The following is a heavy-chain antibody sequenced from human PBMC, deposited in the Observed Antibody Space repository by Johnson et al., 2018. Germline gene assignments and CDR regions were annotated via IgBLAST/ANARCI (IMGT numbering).Heavy chain of an antibody. D-gene: IGHD6-13*01. CDR3: TAGYSSSWYLSPTASNLWSPRYFQH. CDR1: GFTFSSYA. CDR2: ISGSGGSA. Sequence: VQLVESGGGLVQPGGSLRLSCAASGFTFSSYAMSWVRQAPGKGLEWVSAISGSGGSAYYADSVKGRFTISRDNSKNTLYLQMNSLRAEDTAVYYRTAGYSSSWYLSPTASNLWSPRYFQHWGQGTLVTVSS. V-gene: IGHV3-23*04. J-gene: IGHJ1*01.